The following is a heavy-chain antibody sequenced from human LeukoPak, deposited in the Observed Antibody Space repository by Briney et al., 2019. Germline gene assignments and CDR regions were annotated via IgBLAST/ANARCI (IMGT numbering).Heavy chain of an antibody. V-gene: IGHV1-18*01. J-gene: IGHJ6*03. CDR1: GATFSSYA. CDR3: ARAPQGYYYYYMDV. Sequence: GASVKVSCKASGATFSSYAISWVRQAPGQGLEWMGWISAYNGNTNYAQKLQGRVTMTTDTSTSTAYMELRSLRSDDTAVYYCARAPQGYYYYYMDVWGKGTTVTVSS. CDR2: ISAYNGNT.